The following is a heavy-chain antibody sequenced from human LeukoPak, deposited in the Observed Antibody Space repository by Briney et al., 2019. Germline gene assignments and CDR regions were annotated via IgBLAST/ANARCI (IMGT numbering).Heavy chain of an antibody. CDR3: ARGRDSSSSYPGY. Sequence: GGSLRLSCAASGFTFSSYSMTWVRQAPGKGLEWVSYISSTSSTVFYADSVKGRFTISRDNVKNSLYLQMNSLRAEDTAVYYCARGRDSSSSYPGYWGQGTLVTVSS. CDR1: GFTFSSYS. CDR2: ISSTSSTV. D-gene: IGHD6-6*01. J-gene: IGHJ4*02. V-gene: IGHV3-48*01.